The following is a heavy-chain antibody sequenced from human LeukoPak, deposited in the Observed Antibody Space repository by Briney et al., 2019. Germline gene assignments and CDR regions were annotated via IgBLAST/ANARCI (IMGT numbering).Heavy chain of an antibody. Sequence: SETLSLTCTVSGGSISSYYWSWIRQPPGKGLEWIEYIFYSGSTNYNPSLKSRVTISVDTSKNQFSLKLSSVTAADTAVYYCARERRDSSGYLDYWGQGTLVTVSS. V-gene: IGHV4-59*01. CDR2: IFYSGST. CDR3: ARERRDSSGYLDY. J-gene: IGHJ4*02. D-gene: IGHD3-22*01. CDR1: GGSISSYY.